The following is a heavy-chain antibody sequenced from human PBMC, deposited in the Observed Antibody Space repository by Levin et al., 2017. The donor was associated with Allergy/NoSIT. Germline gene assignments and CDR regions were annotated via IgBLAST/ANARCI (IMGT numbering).Heavy chain of an antibody. J-gene: IGHJ4*02. V-gene: IGHV3-9*01. CDR2: ISWNSGSI. Sequence: GGSLRLSCAASGFTFDDYAMHWVRQAPGKGLEWVSGISWNSGSIGHADSVKGRFTISRDNAKNSLYLQMNSLRAEDTALYYCAKDAVGIAAAGRGYFDYWGQGTLVTVSS. D-gene: IGHD6-13*01. CDR3: AKDAVGIAAAGRGYFDY. CDR1: GFTFDDYA.